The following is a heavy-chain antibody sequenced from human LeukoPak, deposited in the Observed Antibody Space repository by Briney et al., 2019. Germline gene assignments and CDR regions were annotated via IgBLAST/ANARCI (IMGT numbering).Heavy chain of an antibody. Sequence: GGSLRLSCAASGCTFSSYSMNWVRQAPGKGLEWVSYISTSSTTTMYADSVKGRFTISRDNAENSLYLQMNSRRAEDTGVYYCARDTESSYNWFDPWGRGTLVTVSS. V-gene: IGHV3-48*01. CDR1: GCTFSSYS. CDR3: ARDTESSYNWFDP. D-gene: IGHD6-19*01. J-gene: IGHJ5*02. CDR2: ISTSSTTT.